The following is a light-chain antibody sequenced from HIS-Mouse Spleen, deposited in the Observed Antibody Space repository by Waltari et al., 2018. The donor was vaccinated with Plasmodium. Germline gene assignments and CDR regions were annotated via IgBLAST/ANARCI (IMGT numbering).Light chain of an antibody. J-gene: IGKJ1*01. CDR1: QSVSSN. Sequence: EIVMTQSPATLSVSPGERATLSRRASQSVSSNLAWYQQKPGQAPRRLIYGASTRATGIPARFSGSGSGTEFTLTISSLQSEDFAVYYCQQYNNWPAWTFGQGTKVEIK. CDR2: GAS. CDR3: QQYNNWPAWT. V-gene: IGKV3-15*01.